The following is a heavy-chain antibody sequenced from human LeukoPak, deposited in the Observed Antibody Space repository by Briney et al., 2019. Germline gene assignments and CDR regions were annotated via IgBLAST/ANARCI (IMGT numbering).Heavy chain of an antibody. V-gene: IGHV3-30-3*02. D-gene: IGHD1-26*01. Sequence: PGRSLRLSCAASGFTFSSYAMHWVRQAPGKGLEWVAVISYDGSNKYYADSVKGRFTISRDNSKNTLYLQMNSLRAEDTAVYYCAKDLGSYFDYWGQGTLVTVSS. J-gene: IGHJ4*02. CDR1: GFTFSSYA. CDR2: ISYDGSNK. CDR3: AKDLGSYFDY.